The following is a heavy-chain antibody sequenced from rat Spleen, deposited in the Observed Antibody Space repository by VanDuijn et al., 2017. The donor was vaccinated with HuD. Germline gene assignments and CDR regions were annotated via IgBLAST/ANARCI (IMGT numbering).Heavy chain of an antibody. D-gene: IGHD4-3*01. CDR3: ARHNSGYGYFDY. V-gene: IGHV5-31*01. CDR2: ITNTGGNV. CDR1: GFTFSKYW. Sequence: EVQLVESGGGLVQPGRSLKLSCVASGFTFSKYWMNWIRQAPGKGLEWVASITNTGGNVYYPDSVKGRFTISRDNAKSTLYLQMDSLRSEDTATYYCARHNSGYGYFDYWGQGVMVTVSS. J-gene: IGHJ2*01.